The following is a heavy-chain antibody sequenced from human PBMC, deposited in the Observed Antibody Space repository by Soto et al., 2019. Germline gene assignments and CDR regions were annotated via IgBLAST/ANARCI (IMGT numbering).Heavy chain of an antibody. Sequence: QVQLVQSGADVKKPGDSVRVSCKASAYTFTGYYIHWVRQAPGQGLEWMGWMNPKNSDTRYAPQFEGRVNRTRDTSINTAYMDLTRLTSDDTAIYYCARDGPGAGNDDFDYWGQGTLVTVSS. D-gene: IGHD6-13*01. J-gene: IGHJ4*02. V-gene: IGHV1-2*02. CDR1: AYTFTGYY. CDR2: MNPKNSDT. CDR3: ARDGPGAGNDDFDY.